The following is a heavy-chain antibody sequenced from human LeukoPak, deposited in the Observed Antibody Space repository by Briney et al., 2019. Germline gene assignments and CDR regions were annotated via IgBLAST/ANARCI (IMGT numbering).Heavy chain of an antibody. J-gene: IGHJ4*02. CDR1: GYTFTSYA. D-gene: IGHD3-22*01. CDR2: INAGNGNT. Sequence: ASVKVSCKASGYTFTSYAMHWVRQAPGQRLEWMGWINAGNGNTKYPQKFQGRVTITRDTSASTAYMELSSLRSEDTAVYYCARGRYYDSSGSLGPYFDYWGQGTLVTVSS. CDR3: ARGRYYDSSGSLGPYFDY. V-gene: IGHV1-3*01.